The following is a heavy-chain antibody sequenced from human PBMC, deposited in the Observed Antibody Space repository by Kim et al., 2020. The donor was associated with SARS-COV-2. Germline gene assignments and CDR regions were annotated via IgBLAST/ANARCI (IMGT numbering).Heavy chain of an antibody. CDR2: INWNGGST. D-gene: IGHD3-10*01. CDR1: GFTFGDYG. V-gene: IGHV3-20*04. Sequence: GGSLRLSCAASGFTFGDYGMSWVRQAPGKGLEWVSGINWNGGSTGYADSVKGRFTISRDNAKNSLYLQMNSLRAEDTALYYCARNYYGSGSYYTPFDYWGQGTLVTVSS. CDR3: ARNYYGSGSYYTPFDY. J-gene: IGHJ4*02.